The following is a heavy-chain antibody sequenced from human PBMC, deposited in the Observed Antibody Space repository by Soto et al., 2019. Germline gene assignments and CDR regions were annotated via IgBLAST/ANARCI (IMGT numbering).Heavy chain of an antibody. Sequence: QVQLQQWGAGLLKHSETLSLTCAVYGGSFSGYYWSWIRQPPGKGLEWIGEINHSGSTNYNPSLKSRVTISVDTSKNQFSLKLSSVSAADTAVYYCARGVGLLWFGELLNWFDPWGQGTLVTVSS. CDR2: INHSGST. D-gene: IGHD3-10*01. V-gene: IGHV4-34*01. CDR1: GGSFSGYY. J-gene: IGHJ5*02. CDR3: ARGVGLLWFGELLNWFDP.